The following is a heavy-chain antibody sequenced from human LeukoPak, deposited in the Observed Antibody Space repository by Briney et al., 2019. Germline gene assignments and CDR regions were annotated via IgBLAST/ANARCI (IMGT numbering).Heavy chain of an antibody. CDR3: TRGYSGVSRYAFDI. Sequence: PGGTLRLSCVASGSGFSDQYMDWVRQAPGKGLEWVGRIANIGNGYMTEYAASVKGRFTISRDDSKNSLYLHMNSLKTEDTAVYSCTRGYSGVSRYAFDIWGQGTMVTVSS. J-gene: IGHJ3*02. CDR2: IANIGNGYMT. V-gene: IGHV3-72*01. CDR1: GSGFSDQY. D-gene: IGHD5-12*01.